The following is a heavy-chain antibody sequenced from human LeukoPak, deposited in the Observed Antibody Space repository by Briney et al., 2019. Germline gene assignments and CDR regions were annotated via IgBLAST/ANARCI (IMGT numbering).Heavy chain of an antibody. CDR3: AKSGITGTTSYSVY. Sequence: GGSLTLSCAASGFTFSSYAMSWVRQAPGKGLEWVSAISGSGGSTYYAHSVKGRFTISIDNSKNPLYLQMNSLRAEDTAVYYCAKSGITGTTSYSVYWGQGTLVTVSS. D-gene: IGHD1-7*01. V-gene: IGHV3-23*01. CDR2: ISGSGGST. CDR1: GFTFSSYA. J-gene: IGHJ4*02.